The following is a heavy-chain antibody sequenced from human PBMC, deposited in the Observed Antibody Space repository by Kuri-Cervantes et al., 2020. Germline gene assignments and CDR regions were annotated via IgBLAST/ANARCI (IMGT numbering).Heavy chain of an antibody. J-gene: IGHJ6*02. V-gene: IGHV3-13*01. D-gene: IGHD3-3*01. CDR3: ARVLPKYYDFWSGFHYYYYGMDV. CDR1: GFTFSSYD. CDR2: IGTAGDT. Sequence: GGSLRLSCAASGFTFSSYDMHWVRQATGKGLEWVSAIGTAGDTYYPGSVKGRFTISRENAKNSLYLQMNSLRAGDTAVYYCARVLPKYYDFWSGFHYYYYGMDVWGQGTTVTVSS.